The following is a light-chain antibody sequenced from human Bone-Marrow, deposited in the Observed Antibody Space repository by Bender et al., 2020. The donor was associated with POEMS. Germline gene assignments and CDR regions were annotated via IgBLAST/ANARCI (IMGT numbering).Light chain of an antibody. Sequence: QSALTQPPSASGSPGQSVTISCSGTSSDVGGYNSVSWYQQHPGQAPKLIIYETNKRPSGVSNRFSGSRSGNTASLTISGLQAEDEADYYCCSYVGSSTFFFGTGTEVSVL. CDR1: SSDVGGYNS. CDR2: ETN. V-gene: IGLV2-8*01. J-gene: IGLJ1*01. CDR3: CSYVGSSTFF.